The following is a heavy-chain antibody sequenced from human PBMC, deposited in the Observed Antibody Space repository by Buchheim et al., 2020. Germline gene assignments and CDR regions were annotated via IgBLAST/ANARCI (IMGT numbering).Heavy chain of an antibody. Sequence: QVQLQESGPGLVKPSQTLSLTCTVSGGSISSGSYYWSWIRQPAGKGLEWIGRIYTSGSTNYNPSLKSRVTISVATSKNQFSLKLSSVTAADTAVYYCARDYYDSSGYYYWGQGTL. CDR1: GGSISSGSYY. D-gene: IGHD3-22*01. J-gene: IGHJ4*02. CDR2: IYTSGST. CDR3: ARDYYDSSGYYY. V-gene: IGHV4-61*02.